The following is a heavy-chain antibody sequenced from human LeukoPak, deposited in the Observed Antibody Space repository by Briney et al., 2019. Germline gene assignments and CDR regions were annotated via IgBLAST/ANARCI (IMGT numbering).Heavy chain of an antibody. CDR1: GYTLTGHY. CDR2: INPNSGGT. Sequence: GASVKVSCKASGYTLTGHYMHWVRQAPGQGLEWMGWINPNSGGTTYAQKFQGRVTMTRDTSISTAYMDLRSLRSDDTAVYYRARGPSPAHFDYWGQGTLVTVSS. CDR3: ARGPSPAHFDY. J-gene: IGHJ4*02. V-gene: IGHV1-2*02.